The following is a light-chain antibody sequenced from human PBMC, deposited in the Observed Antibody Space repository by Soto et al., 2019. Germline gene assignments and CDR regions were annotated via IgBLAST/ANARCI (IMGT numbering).Light chain of an antibody. CDR2: GAF. CDR3: QQYNNWYT. CDR1: QSVSSN. J-gene: IGKJ2*01. V-gene: IGKV3-15*01. Sequence: EIVMTQSPATLSVSPGERATLSCRASQSVSSNLAWYQQKPGQAPRLLIYGAFTRATGIPARFSGSGSGTAFTLTISSLQSEDFAVYYCQQYNNWYTFGQGTKLEIK.